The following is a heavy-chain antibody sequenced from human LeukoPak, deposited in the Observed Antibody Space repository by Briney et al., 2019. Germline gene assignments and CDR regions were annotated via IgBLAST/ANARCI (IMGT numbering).Heavy chain of an antibody. D-gene: IGHD3-22*01. V-gene: IGHV3-30-3*01. CDR2: ISYDGSSE. CDR1: EFTFRDYD. J-gene: IGHJ3*02. Sequence: GRSLRLSCAASEFTFRDYDMHSVRQAPGKGLEWVAVISYDGSSEYYTDSVKGRFTISRDDSENTLYLQLNSLRAEDTAVYYCAREGPITMIVVVTYDAFDIWGQGTMVTVSS. CDR3: AREGPITMIVVVTYDAFDI.